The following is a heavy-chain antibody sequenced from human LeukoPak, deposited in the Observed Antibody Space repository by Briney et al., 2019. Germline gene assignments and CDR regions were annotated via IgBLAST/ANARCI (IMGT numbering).Heavy chain of an antibody. CDR1: GFTFSSYA. Sequence: PGRSLRLSCAASGFTFSSYAMHWVRQAPGKGLEWVAVISYDGSNKYYADSVKGRFTISRDNSKNTLYLQMNSLRAEDTAVYYCERDRQAWYTHFDYWGQGTLVTVSS. D-gene: IGHD1-14*01. CDR2: ISYDGSNK. CDR3: ERDRQAWYTHFDY. J-gene: IGHJ4*02. V-gene: IGHV3-30-3*01.